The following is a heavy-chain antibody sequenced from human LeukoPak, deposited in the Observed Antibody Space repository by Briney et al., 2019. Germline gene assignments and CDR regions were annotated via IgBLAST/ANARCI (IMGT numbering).Heavy chain of an antibody. V-gene: IGHV3-23*01. CDR2: ISRSDGGT. D-gene: IGHD1-26*01. J-gene: IGHJ4*02. CDR1: GFTFSSYA. CDR3: AKGRSGSYSPTWDY. Sequence: GGSLRLSCAASGFTFSSYAMSWVCQAPGKGLEWVSGISRSDGGTRYADSVKGRFTISRDNSKNTLYLQMNSLRAEDTALYYCAKGRSGSYSPTWDYWGQGTLVTVSS.